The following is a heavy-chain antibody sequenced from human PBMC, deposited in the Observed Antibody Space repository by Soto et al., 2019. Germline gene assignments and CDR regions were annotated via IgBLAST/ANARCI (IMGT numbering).Heavy chain of an antibody. CDR1: GFTFSSYA. J-gene: IGHJ4*02. CDR3: ARDPYYYGSGRYYAFDY. Sequence: QVQLVESGRGVVQPGRSLRLSCAASGFTFSSYAMHWVRQAPGKGLEWVAVISYDGSNKYYADSVKGRFTISRDNSKNTLYLQMNSLRAEDTAVYYCARDPYYYGSGRYYAFDYWGQGTLVTVSS. D-gene: IGHD3-10*01. V-gene: IGHV3-30-3*01. CDR2: ISYDGSNK.